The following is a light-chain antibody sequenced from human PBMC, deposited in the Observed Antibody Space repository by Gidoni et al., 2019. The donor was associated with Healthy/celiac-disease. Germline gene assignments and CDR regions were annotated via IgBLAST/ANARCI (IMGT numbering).Light chain of an antibody. CDR3: QQYNSYSP. CDR2: DAS. V-gene: IGKV1-5*01. CDR1: QSISSW. J-gene: IGKJ1*01. Sequence: DIQMTQSPSTLSASVGDRVTITCRASQSISSWLAWYQQKPGKAPKLLIYDASSLESGVPSKFIGGGSEAEFTLTISGLQPGDFATYYCQQYNSYSPFGQQPKVEIQ.